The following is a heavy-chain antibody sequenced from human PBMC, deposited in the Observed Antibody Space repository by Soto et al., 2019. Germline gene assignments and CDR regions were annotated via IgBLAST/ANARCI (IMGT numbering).Heavy chain of an antibody. CDR3: AEAIRYASGTYYNALGPGFDY. CDR2: ISGSGVST. D-gene: IGHD3-10*01. J-gene: IGHJ4*02. V-gene: IGHV3-23*01. CDR1: GFTFSSYV. Sequence: PGGSLRLSCAASGFTFSSYVMTWVRQAPGKGLEWVSAISGSGVSTYYADSVKGRFTISRDNSKNTLYLQMNSLRAEDTAVYYCAEAIRYASGTYYNALGPGFDYWGQGTLVTVSS.